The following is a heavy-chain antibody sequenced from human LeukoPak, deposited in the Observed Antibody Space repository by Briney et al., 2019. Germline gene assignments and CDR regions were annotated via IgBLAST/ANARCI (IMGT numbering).Heavy chain of an antibody. V-gene: IGHV4-59*08. J-gene: IGHJ5*02. CDR1: GGSISSHY. CDR3: AGTAPTYYYDSSGYSPPGWFDP. Sequence: SETLSLTCTVSGGSISSHYWSWIRQPPGKGLEWIGYIYYSGSTNYNPSLKSRVTISVDTSKNQFSLKLSSVTAADTAVYYCAGTAPTYYYDSSGYSPPGWFDPWGQGTLVTVSS. CDR2: IYYSGST. D-gene: IGHD3-22*01.